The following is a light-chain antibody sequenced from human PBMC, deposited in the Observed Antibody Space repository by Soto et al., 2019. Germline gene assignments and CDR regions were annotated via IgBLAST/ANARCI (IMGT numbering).Light chain of an antibody. CDR1: SSDVGGYNS. Sequence: QSALTQPASVSGSPGQSIAISCTGTSSDVGGYNSVSWYQQHPGKAPKLLIYDVSNRPSGVSDRFSGSKSGNTASLTISGLQAEDEAEYYCSSYSTGGSYVFGTGTKLTVL. CDR3: SSYSTGGSYV. J-gene: IGLJ1*01. V-gene: IGLV2-14*01. CDR2: DVS.